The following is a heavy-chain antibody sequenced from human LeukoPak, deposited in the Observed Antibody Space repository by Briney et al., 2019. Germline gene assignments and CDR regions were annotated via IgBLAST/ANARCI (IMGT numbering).Heavy chain of an antibody. V-gene: IGHV4-34*01. J-gene: IGHJ2*01. CDR2: INHSGST. CDR1: GGSFSGYY. D-gene: IGHD1-1*01. Sequence: TSETLSLTCAVYGGSFSGYYWSWLPQPPGKGLEWIGEINHSGSTNYNPSLKSRVTISVDTSKNQFSLKLSSVTAADTAVYYCARDDDYYWYFDLWGRGTLVTVSS. CDR3: ARDDDYYWYFDL.